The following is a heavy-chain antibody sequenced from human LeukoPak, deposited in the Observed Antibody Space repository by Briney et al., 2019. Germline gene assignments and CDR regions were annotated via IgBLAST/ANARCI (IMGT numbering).Heavy chain of an antibody. CDR3: AKYCRENSGASPLDY. J-gene: IGHJ4*02. D-gene: IGHD2-15*01. CDR1: GFSFSSYG. CDR2: IRYDGSNK. Sequence: GGSLRLSCVASGFSFSSYGMHWVRQAPGKGLEWVAFIRYDGSNKYYADSVKGRFTISRDNSKNTLYLQMNSLRVEDTALYYCAKYCRENSGASPLDYWGQGTRVTVSS. V-gene: IGHV3-30*02.